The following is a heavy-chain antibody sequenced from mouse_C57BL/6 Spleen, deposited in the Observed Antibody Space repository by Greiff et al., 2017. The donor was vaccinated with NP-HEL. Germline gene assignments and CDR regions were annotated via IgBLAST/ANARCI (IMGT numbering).Heavy chain of an antibody. D-gene: IGHD1-1*01. Sequence: VQLQQSGAELVKPGASVKISCKASGYAFSSYWMNWVKQRPGKGLEWIGQIYPGAGDTNYNGKFKGKATLTADKSSSTAYMQLSSLTSEDSAVYFCAPDYGSSYDYAMDYWGQGTSVTVSS. V-gene: IGHV1-80*01. CDR1: GYAFSSYW. J-gene: IGHJ4*01. CDR3: APDYGSSYDYAMDY. CDR2: IYPGAGDT.